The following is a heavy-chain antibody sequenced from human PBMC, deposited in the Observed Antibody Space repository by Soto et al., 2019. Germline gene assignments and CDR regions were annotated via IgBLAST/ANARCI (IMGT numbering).Heavy chain of an antibody. J-gene: IGHJ6*02. D-gene: IGHD4-17*01. CDR3: ARVTTVVTPVDYYYYGMDV. V-gene: IGHV5-51*01. Sequence: GESLKISCKGSGYSFTSYWIGWVRQMPGKGLEWMGIIYPGDSDTRYSPSFQGQVTTSADKSISTAYLQWSSLKASDTAMYYCARVTTVVTPVDYYYYGMDVWGQGTTVTVSS. CDR1: GYSFTSYW. CDR2: IYPGDSDT.